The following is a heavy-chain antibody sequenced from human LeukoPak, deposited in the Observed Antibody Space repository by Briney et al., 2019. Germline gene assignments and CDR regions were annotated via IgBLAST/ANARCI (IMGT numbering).Heavy chain of an antibody. CDR1: GYSFTSYW. CDR3: ARLTAMVTSHFDY. V-gene: IGHV5-51*01. Sequence: GESLKTSCKGPGYSFTSYWIGWVRQMPGKGLEWMGIIYPGDSDTRYSPSFQGQVTISADKSISTAYLQWSSLKASDTAMYYCARLTAMVTSHFDYWGQGTLVTVSS. CDR2: IYPGDSDT. J-gene: IGHJ4*02. D-gene: IGHD5-18*01.